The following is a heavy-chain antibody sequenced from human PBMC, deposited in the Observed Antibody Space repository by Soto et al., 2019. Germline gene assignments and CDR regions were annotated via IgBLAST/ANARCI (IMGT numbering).Heavy chain of an antibody. D-gene: IGHD4-4*01. CDR1: GGTFSSYA. CDR2: IIPIFGTA. V-gene: IGHV1-69*13. J-gene: IGHJ5*02. Sequence: SVKVSCKASGGTFSSYAISWVRQAPGQGLEWMGGIIPIFGTANYAQKFQGRVTITADESTSTAYMELSSLRSEDTAVYYCARAYSIPTNKYIWFDPWGQGTLVTVSS. CDR3: ARAYSIPTNKYIWFDP.